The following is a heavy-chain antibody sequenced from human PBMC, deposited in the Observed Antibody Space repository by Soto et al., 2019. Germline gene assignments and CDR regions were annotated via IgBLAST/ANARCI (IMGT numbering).Heavy chain of an antibody. V-gene: IGHV1-69*04. CDR2: IIPILGIA. D-gene: IGHD2-2*01. Sequence: SVKVSCKASGGTFSSYTISWVRQAPGQGLEWMGRIIPILGIANYAQKFQGRVTITADKSTSTAYMELSSLRSEDTAVYYCARDPISTYCCSTSCYHRWFDPWGQGTLVTVSS. CDR1: GGTFSSYT. CDR3: ARDPISTYCCSTSCYHRWFDP. J-gene: IGHJ5*02.